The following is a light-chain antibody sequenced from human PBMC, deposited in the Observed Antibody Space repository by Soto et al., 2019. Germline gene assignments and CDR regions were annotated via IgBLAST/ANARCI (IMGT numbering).Light chain of an antibody. J-gene: IGLJ1*01. CDR3: CSYAGSSTPYV. CDR1: SSDVGSYNL. Sequence: QSVLTQPASVSGSPGQSITISCTGTSSDVGSYNLVSWYQQHPGKAPKLMIYEGSKRPSGVSNRFSGSKSGNTASLTISGLQAEDEADYSCCSYAGSSTPYVFGTGTNVTVL. V-gene: IGLV2-23*01. CDR2: EGS.